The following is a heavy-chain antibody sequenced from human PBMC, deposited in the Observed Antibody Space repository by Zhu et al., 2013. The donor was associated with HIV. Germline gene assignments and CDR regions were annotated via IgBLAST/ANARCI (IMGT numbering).Heavy chain of an antibody. CDR3: ARALALTELGTYDY. CDR2: ISVYNGST. CDR1: GYNFPTYG. V-gene: IGHV1-18*01. Sequence: QVHLVQSGAEVRKPGASVRVSCKASGYNFPTYGISWVRQAPGQGLEWMGWISVYNGSTNYAQKVQGRVTMTTDTSTSTAYMELRSLRSDDTAVYYCARALALTELGTYDYWGQGTLVTVSS. D-gene: IGHD7-27*01. J-gene: IGHJ4*02.